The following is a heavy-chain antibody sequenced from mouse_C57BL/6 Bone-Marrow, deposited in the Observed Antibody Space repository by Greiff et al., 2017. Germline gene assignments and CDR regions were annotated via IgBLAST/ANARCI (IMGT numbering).Heavy chain of an antibody. D-gene: IGHD2-4*01. Sequence: VMLVESGAELVRPGTSVKMSCKASGYTFTNYWIGWAKQRPGHGLEWIGDIYPGGGYTNYNEKFKGKATLTADKSSSTAYMQFSSLTSEDSAIYYCAGFGDYDGFAYWGQGTLVTVSA. CDR2: IYPGGGYT. J-gene: IGHJ3*01. V-gene: IGHV1-63*01. CDR3: AGFGDYDGFAY. CDR1: GYTFTNYW.